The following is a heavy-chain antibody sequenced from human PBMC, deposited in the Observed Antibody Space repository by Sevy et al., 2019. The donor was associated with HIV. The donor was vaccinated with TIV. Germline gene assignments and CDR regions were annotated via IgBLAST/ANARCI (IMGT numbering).Heavy chain of an antibody. CDR1: SGSISSSSYY. J-gene: IGHJ6*03. CDR2: IYYSGST. CDR3: ARHARNYYYYMDV. Sequence: SETLSLTCTVSSGSISSSSYYWGWIRQPPGKGLEWIGTIYYSGSTYYNPSLKSRVTISVDTSKNQFSLKLSSVTAADTAVYYCARHARNYYYYMDVWGKGTTVTVSS. V-gene: IGHV4-39*01.